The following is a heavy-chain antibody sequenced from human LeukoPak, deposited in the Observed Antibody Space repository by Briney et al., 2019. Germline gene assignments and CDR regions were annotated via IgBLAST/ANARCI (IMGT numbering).Heavy chain of an antibody. CDR3: ASLLVAGVASVDY. D-gene: IGHD6-19*01. V-gene: IGHV3-48*01. J-gene: IGHJ4*02. Sequence: PGGSLRLSCVVSGFTFSSYSMNWVRQAPGKGLEWVSCISRTSTKIYYADSVRGRFTVSRDNARNSLFLQVSSLRPEDTAVYYCASLLVAGVASVDYWGQGTLVTVSS. CDR1: GFTFSSYS. CDR2: ISRTSTKI.